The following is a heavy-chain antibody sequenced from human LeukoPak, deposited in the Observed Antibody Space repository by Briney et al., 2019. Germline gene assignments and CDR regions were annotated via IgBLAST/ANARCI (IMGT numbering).Heavy chain of an antibody. CDR3: ARRNPYGNWFDP. CDR2: INHSGST. V-gene: IGHV4-34*01. J-gene: IGHJ5*02. CDR1: GGSFSGYY. Sequence: SETLSLTCAVYGGSFSGYYWSWIRQPPGKGLEWIGEINHSGSTNYNPSLKSRVTISVDTSKNQFSLKLSSVTAADTAVYYCARRNPYGNWFDPWGQGTLVTVSS. D-gene: IGHD1-14*01.